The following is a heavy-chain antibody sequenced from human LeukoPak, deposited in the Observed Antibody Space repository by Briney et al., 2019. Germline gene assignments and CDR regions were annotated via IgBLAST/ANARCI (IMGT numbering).Heavy chain of an antibody. CDR1: GFTSSSYA. CDR3: AKFLPTHIVVANYYFDY. D-gene: IGHD2-21*01. V-gene: IGHV3-23*01. Sequence: GGSLRLSCAASGFTSSSYAMSWVRQAPGKGLEWVSAISGSGGSTYYADSVKGRFTISRDNSKNTLYLQMNSLRAEDTAVYYCAKFLPTHIVVANYYFDYWGQGTLVTVSS. CDR2: ISGSGGST. J-gene: IGHJ4*02.